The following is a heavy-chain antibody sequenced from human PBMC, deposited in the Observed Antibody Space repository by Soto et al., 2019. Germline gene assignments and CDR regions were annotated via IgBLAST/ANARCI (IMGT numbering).Heavy chain of an antibody. D-gene: IGHD2-15*01. V-gene: IGHV3-9*01. CDR3: AKASVGRYCSGGSCYYFDY. J-gene: IGHJ4*02. CDR1: GFTFDDYA. CDR2: ISWNSGSI. Sequence: GGSLRLSCAASGFTFDDYAMHWVRQAPGKGLEWVSGISWNSGSIGYADSVKGRFTISRDNAKNSLYLQMNSLRAEDTALYYCAKASVGRYCSGGSCYYFDYWGQGTLVTVSS.